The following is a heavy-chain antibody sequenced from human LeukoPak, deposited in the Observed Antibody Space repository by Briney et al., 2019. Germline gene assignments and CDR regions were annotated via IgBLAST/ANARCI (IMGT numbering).Heavy chain of an antibody. CDR2: ISYDGSNK. CDR1: GFTFSSYA. D-gene: IGHD1-26*01. J-gene: IGHJ4*02. Sequence: GGSLRLSCAASGFTFSSYAMHWVRQAPGKGLEWVAVISYDGSNKYYADSVKGRFTISRYNSKNTLYLQMNSLRAEDTAVYYCARDADSGSFDYWGQGTLVTVSS. V-gene: IGHV3-30-3*01. CDR3: ARDADSGSFDY.